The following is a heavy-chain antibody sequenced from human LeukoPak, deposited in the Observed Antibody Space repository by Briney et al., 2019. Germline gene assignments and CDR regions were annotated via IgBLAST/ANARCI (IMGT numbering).Heavy chain of an antibody. D-gene: IGHD3-22*01. CDR2: ISYDGSNK. V-gene: IGHV3-30-3*01. Sequence: GGSLRLSCAASGFTFSSYAMHWVRQAPGKGLEWVAVISYDGSNKYYADSVKGRFTISRDNSKNTLYLQMNSLRAEDTAVYHCARDPRYYYDSSGYDFYFDYWGQGTLVTVSS. CDR1: GFTFSSYA. J-gene: IGHJ4*02. CDR3: ARDPRYYYDSSGYDFYFDY.